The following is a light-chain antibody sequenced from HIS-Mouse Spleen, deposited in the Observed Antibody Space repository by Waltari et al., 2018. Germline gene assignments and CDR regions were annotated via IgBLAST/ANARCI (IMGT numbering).Light chain of an antibody. J-gene: IGLJ2*01. CDR3: CSYAGSSTYVV. Sequence: QSALTQPASVSGSPGQSLPISCTGTTSDVGSYNLACWYQQHPGKAPKLMIYEGSKRPSGVSNRFSGSKSGNTASLTISGLQAEDEADYYCCSYAGSSTYVVFGGGTKLTVL. CDR2: EGS. CDR1: TSDVGSYNL. V-gene: IGLV2-23*01.